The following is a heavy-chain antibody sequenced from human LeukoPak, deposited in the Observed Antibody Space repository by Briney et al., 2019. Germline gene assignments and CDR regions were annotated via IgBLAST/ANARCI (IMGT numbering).Heavy chain of an antibody. J-gene: IGHJ4*02. V-gene: IGHV6-1*01. Sequence: SQTLSLTFAISGDSVSSNSAAWNWLRQSPSRGLEWLGRTYYRSKWYNDYAVSVKSRITLNPDTSKNQFSLQLNSVTPEDTAVYYCARAARRDIVVVPAAISLDYWGQGTLVTVSS. CDR3: ARAARRDIVVVPAAISLDY. CDR2: TYYRSKWYN. CDR1: GDSVSSNSAA. D-gene: IGHD2-2*01.